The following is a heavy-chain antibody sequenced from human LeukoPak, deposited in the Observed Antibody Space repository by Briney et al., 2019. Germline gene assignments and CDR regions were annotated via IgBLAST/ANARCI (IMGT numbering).Heavy chain of an antibody. CDR1: GYTLTELS. Sequence: ASVKVSCKVSGYTLTELSMHWVRQAPGKGLEWMGGFDPEDGETIYAQKFQGRVTMTEDTSTDTAYMELSSLRSEDTAVYYCATRFVVWSGYSGIGTGFDYXXXGXLXTVSS. J-gene: IGHJ4*02. D-gene: IGHD3-3*01. CDR2: FDPEDGET. CDR3: ATRFVVWSGYSGIGTGFDY. V-gene: IGHV1-24*01.